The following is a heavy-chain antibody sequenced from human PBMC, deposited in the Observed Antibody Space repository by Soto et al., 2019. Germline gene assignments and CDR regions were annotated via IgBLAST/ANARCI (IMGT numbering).Heavy chain of an antibody. J-gene: IGHJ4*02. CDR1: GYTLTELS. V-gene: IGHV1-24*01. D-gene: IGHD2-2*01. CDR3: ATGGSIDIVLVPAAMHYFDY. CDR2: FHPEDGET. Sequence: QVQLVQSGADVKKPGASVKVSSKVSGYTLTELSIHWVRQAPGKGLEWMGGFHPEDGETIYAQKFQGRVTMTEDTSTDTAYMELSGLRSEDTAVYYCATGGSIDIVLVPAAMHYFDYWGQGTLVTVSS.